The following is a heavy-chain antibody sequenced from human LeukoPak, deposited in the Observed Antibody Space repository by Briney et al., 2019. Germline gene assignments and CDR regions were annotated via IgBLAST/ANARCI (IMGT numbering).Heavy chain of an antibody. J-gene: IGHJ3*02. CDR2: TYAGGNT. V-gene: IGHV3-53*01. CDR3: ASDSNDGDAFDI. Sequence: PGGSLRLSCAVSGLSVSDNYFSWVRQAPGKGLEWVSVTYAGGNTYYGDSMKGRFTLSREISKNTIYLQMNSLRAEDTAIYFCASDSNDGDAFDIWGQGTKVTVS. CDR1: GLSVSDNY.